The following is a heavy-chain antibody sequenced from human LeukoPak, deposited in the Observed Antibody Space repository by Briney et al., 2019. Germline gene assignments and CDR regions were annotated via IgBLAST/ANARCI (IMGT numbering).Heavy chain of an antibody. V-gene: IGHV4-34*01. D-gene: IGHD6-19*01. J-gene: IGHJ4*02. CDR1: GGSFSDYY. CDR3: ARDIIAVAGNLNYFDY. CDR2: INHSGST. Sequence: PSETLSLTCAVYGGSFSDYYWSWIRQPPGKGLEWIGEINHSGSTNYNPSLKSRVTISVDTSKNQFSLKLSSVTAADTAVYYCARDIIAVAGNLNYFDYWGQGTLVTVSS.